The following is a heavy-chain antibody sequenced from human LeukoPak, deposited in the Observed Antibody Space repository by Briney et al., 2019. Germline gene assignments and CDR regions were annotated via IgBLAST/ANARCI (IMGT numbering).Heavy chain of an antibody. CDR1: GYTFTGYY. CDR3: ARITYYYDSSGYYSSAFDI. D-gene: IGHD3-22*01. V-gene: IGHV1-2*02. J-gene: IGHJ3*02. CDR2: INPNSGGT. Sequence: GASVKVSCKASGYTFTGYYMHWVRQAPGQGLEWMGWINPNSGGTNYAQKFQGRVTMTRDTSISTAYMELSRLRSDDTAVYYCARITYYYDSSGYYSSAFDIWGQGTMVTVSS.